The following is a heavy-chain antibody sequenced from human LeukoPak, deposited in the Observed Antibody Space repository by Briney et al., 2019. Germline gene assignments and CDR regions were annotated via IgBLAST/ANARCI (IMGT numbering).Heavy chain of an antibody. J-gene: IGHJ6*03. CDR2: IYYSGST. Sequence: SETLSLTCTVSGGSISSSSYYWGWIRQPPGKGLEWIGSIYYSGSTYYNPSLKSRVTISVDTSKNQFSLKLSSVTAADTAVYYCARGSRCSSTSCYSLHYYYYYMDVWGKGTTVTVSS. CDR1: GGSISSSSYY. D-gene: IGHD2-2*02. CDR3: ARGSRCSSTSCYSLHYYYYYMDV. V-gene: IGHV4-39*01.